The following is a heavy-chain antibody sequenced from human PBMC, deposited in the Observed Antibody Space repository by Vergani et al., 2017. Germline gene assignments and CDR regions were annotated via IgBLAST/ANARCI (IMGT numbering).Heavy chain of an antibody. V-gene: IGHV4-39*01. D-gene: IGHD5-18*01. Sequence: QLQLQESGPGLVKPSETLSLTCTVSGGSISSSSYYWGWIRQPPGKGLEWIGSIYYSGSTYYNPFLKSRVTISVDTSKNQFSLKLSSVTAADTAVYYCATLGIQLWMHFDYWGQGTLVTVSS. CDR1: GGSISSSSYY. CDR3: ATLGIQLWMHFDY. J-gene: IGHJ4*02. CDR2: IYYSGST.